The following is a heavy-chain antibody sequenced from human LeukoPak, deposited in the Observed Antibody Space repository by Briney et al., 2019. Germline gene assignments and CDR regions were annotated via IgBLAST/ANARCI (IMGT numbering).Heavy chain of an antibody. D-gene: IGHD2-21*02. Sequence: GGSLRLSCAASGFTFSSYGMHWVRQAPGKGLEGVAFIRYDGSNKYYADSVKGRFTISRDNSKNTLYLQTNSLRAEDTAVYYCAKGDLYYFDYWGQGTLVTVSS. CDR1: GFTFSSYG. V-gene: IGHV3-30*02. CDR2: IRYDGSNK. J-gene: IGHJ4*02. CDR3: AKGDLYYFDY.